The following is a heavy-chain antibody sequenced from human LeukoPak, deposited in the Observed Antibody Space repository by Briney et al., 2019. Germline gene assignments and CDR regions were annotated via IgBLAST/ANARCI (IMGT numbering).Heavy chain of an antibody. D-gene: IGHD3-10*01. CDR3: ARAYRSTMVRGAKSYFDY. V-gene: IGHV1-18*04. J-gene: IGHJ4*02. CDR2: ISAYNGNT. CDR1: GYTLTSYG. Sequence: ASLKVSCKASGYTLTSYGISWVRQAPGQGLEWMGWISAYNGNTNYAQKLQGRVTMTTDTSTSTAYMELRSLRSDDTAVYYCARAYRSTMVRGAKSYFDYWGQGTLVTVAS.